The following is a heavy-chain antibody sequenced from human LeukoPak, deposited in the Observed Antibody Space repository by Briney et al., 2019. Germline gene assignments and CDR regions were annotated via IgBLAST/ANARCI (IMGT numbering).Heavy chain of an antibody. CDR3: ARAYMVRGVITPNAFDI. J-gene: IGHJ3*02. V-gene: IGHV1-69*06. D-gene: IGHD3-10*01. CDR2: IIPIFGTA. Sequence: SVKVSCKASGGTFSSYAISWVRQAPGQGLEWMGGIIPIFGTANYAQKFQGRVTITADKATSTANMELSSLRSEDTAVYYCARAYMVRGVITPNAFDIWGQGTMVTVSS. CDR1: GGTFSSYA.